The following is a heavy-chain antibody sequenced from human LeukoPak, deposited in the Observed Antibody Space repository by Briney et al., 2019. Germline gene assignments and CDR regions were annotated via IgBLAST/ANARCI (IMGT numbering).Heavy chain of an antibody. V-gene: IGHV1-18*01. Sequence: ASVKVSCKASGYTFTSYGISWVRQAPGQGLEWMGWISAYNGNTNYAQKLQGRVTMTTDTSTGTAYMELRSLRSDDTAVYYCARDRRYFAWLSQIDYWGQGTLVTVSS. CDR1: GYTFTSYG. J-gene: IGHJ4*02. CDR3: ARDRRYFAWLSQIDY. D-gene: IGHD3-9*01. CDR2: ISAYNGNT.